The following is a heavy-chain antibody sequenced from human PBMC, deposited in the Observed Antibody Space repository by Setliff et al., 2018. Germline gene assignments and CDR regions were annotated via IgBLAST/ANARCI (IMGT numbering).Heavy chain of an antibody. V-gene: IGHV4-39*07. D-gene: IGHD6-13*01. CDR3: ARVSMYSSSWYYYYYGMDV. J-gene: IGHJ6*02. CDR1: GGSISSTIYY. CDR2: IYYSGST. Sequence: KTSETLSLTCTVSGGSISSTIYYWGRIRQPPGKGLEWIGSIYYSGSTYYNPSLKSRVTISVDTSKNQFSLKLSSVTAADTAVYYCARVSMYSSSWYYYYYGMDVWGQGTTVTVSS.